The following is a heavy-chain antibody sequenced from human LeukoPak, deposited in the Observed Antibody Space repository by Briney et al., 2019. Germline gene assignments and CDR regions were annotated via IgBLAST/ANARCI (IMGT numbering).Heavy chain of an antibody. D-gene: IGHD1-7*01. CDR2: FDPEDGET. CDR1: GYTLTELS. Sequence: GASVKVSCKVSGYTLTELSMHWVRQAPGKGLEWMGGFDPEDGETIYAQKFQGRVTMTRDTSISTAYMELSRLRSDDTAVYYCARLRVGILHHNWNYVPLRGNYYYGMDVWGQGTTVTVSS. J-gene: IGHJ6*02. CDR3: ARLRVGILHHNWNYVPLRGNYYYGMDV. V-gene: IGHV1-24*01.